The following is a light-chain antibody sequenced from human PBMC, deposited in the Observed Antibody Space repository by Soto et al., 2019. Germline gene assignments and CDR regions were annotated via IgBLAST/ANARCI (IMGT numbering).Light chain of an antibody. CDR3: SSYTSSSTPLYV. V-gene: IGLV2-14*01. CDR1: SSDVGGYNY. CDR2: DVS. J-gene: IGLJ1*01. Sequence: QSVLTQPASVSVSPGQWITISCTGTSSDVGGYNYVSWYQQHPGKAPKLMIYDVSNRPSGVSNRFSGSKSGNTASLTISGLQAEDEADYYCSSYTSSSTPLYVFGTGTKVTVL.